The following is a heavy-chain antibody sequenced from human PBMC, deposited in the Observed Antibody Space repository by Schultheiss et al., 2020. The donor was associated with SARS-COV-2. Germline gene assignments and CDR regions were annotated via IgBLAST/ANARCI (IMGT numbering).Heavy chain of an antibody. CDR1: GVSVTTYC. D-gene: IGHD2-2*01. Sequence: SETLSLTCTVSGVSVTTYCWNWIRRPPGKGLEWIGFIHDSGSTNYNPSLKSRVTISVDTSKNQFSLKLSSVTAADTAVYYCARGYCSSTSCYGLYYYYYGMDVWGQGTTVTVSS. CDR3: ARGYCSSTSCYGLYYYYYGMDV. CDR2: IHDSGST. V-gene: IGHV4-59*02. J-gene: IGHJ6*02.